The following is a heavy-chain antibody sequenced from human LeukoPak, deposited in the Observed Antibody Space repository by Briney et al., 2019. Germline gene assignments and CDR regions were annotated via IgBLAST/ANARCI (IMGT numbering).Heavy chain of an antibody. CDR3: ATLRDGYEFDY. CDR2: IYNSGTT. D-gene: IGHD5-24*01. CDR1: GGSINSDY. J-gene: IGHJ4*02. Sequence: PSETLSLTCTVSGGSINSDYWSWIRQPPGKGLEWIGYIYNSGTTNYNPSLKSRVTISVDTSKNQFPLKLTSVTAADTAMYYCATLRDGYEFDYWGQGTLVTVS. V-gene: IGHV4-59*01.